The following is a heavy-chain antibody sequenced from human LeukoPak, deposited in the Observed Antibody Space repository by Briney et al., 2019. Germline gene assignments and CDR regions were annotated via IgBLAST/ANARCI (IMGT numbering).Heavy chain of an antibody. D-gene: IGHD4-11*01. Sequence: GGSLRLSCAASGFTLSSYSMNWVRQAPGKGLEWVSSISSSSYIYSADSVKGRFTISRDNAKNSLYLQMNSLRAEDTALYYCARGYSNYGYVFDIWGQGTTVTVSS. V-gene: IGHV3-21*01. CDR2: ISSSSYI. J-gene: IGHJ3*02. CDR1: GFTLSSYS. CDR3: ARGYSNYGYVFDI.